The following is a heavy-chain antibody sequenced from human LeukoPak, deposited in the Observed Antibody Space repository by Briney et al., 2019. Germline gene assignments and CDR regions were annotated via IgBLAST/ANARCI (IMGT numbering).Heavy chain of an antibody. CDR2: VYTSGST. CDR3: ARSPSSSTEGYFDY. V-gene: IGHV4-4*07. J-gene: IGHJ4*02. Sequence: SETLSLTCTVSGGSISSYYWSWIRQPAGKGLEWIGRVYTSGSTNYSPSLKSRVSMSVDTSKNQFSLKLTSVTAADTAVYFCARSPSSSTEGYFDYRGQGTLVTVSS. CDR1: GGSISSYY. D-gene: IGHD2/OR15-2a*01.